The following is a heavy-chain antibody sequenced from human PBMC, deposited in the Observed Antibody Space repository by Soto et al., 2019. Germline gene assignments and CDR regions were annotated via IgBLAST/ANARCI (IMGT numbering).Heavy chain of an antibody. Sequence: GGSLRLSCAASGFTFSSYGMHWVRQAPGKGLEWVAVISYDGSNKYYADSVKGRFTISRDNSKNTLYLQMNSLRAEDTAVYYCAKDQRGYSGYDVFDYWGQGTLVTVSS. V-gene: IGHV3-30*18. CDR3: AKDQRGYSGYDVFDY. D-gene: IGHD5-12*01. CDR1: GFTFSSYG. J-gene: IGHJ4*02. CDR2: ISYDGSNK.